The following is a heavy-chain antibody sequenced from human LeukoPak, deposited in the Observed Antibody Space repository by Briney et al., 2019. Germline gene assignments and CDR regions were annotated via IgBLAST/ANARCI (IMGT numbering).Heavy chain of an antibody. Sequence: SETLSLTCTVSGGSISSYYWSWIRQPAGKGLEWIGRIYTSGSTNYNPSLKSRVTISVDTSKNQFSLKLSSVTAADTAVYYCARDLMHYDILTGYYNENPFDYWGQGTLVTVSS. CDR2: IYTSGST. V-gene: IGHV4-4*07. D-gene: IGHD3-9*01. CDR3: ARDLMHYDILTGYYNENPFDY. CDR1: GGSISSYY. J-gene: IGHJ4*02.